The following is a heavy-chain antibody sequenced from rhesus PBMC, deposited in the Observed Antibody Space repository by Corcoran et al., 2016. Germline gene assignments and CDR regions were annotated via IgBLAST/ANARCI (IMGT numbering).Heavy chain of an antibody. CDR2: IYWIDSK. J-gene: IGHJ5-1*01. Sequence: QVTLKESGPALVKPTQTLTLTCTFSGLSISTTGTGGGWTRQPPWKALDWLTSIYWIDSKYYNASLKSRRTISMDTSKNQVALTMANMDPVDTATYFCARVLAGHRFDVWGPGVLVTVSS. CDR3: ARVLAGHRFDV. V-gene: IGHV2-95*01. CDR1: GLSISTTGTG.